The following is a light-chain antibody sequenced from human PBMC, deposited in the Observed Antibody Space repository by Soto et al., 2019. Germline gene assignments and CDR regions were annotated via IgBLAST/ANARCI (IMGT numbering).Light chain of an antibody. CDR1: QSVNSRF. J-gene: IGKJ2*01. CDR2: AAS. Sequence: EIVLTQSPGTLSLSPGESATLSCRASQSVNSRFLAWYQHKPGQAPRLLIYAASTRASGIPDRFSGSTSGTDFTLTISRLEPEHFAVYYCQRYGDSPPNTFGQGTKLEIK. V-gene: IGKV3-20*01. CDR3: QRYGDSPPNT.